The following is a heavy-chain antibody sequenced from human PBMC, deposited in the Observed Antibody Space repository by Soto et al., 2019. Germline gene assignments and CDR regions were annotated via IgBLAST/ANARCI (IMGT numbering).Heavy chain of an antibody. CDR3: ARSLADYDYAWGVGFNNKYYYGMDV. J-gene: IGHJ6*02. CDR1: GYTFTGYY. V-gene: IGHV1-2*04. Sequence: ASVKVSCKASGYTFTGYYMHWVRQAPGQGLEWMGWINPNSGGTNYAQKFQGWVTMTRDTSISTAYMELSRLRSDDTAVYYCARSLADYDYAWGVGFNNKYYYGMDVWGQGTTVTVSS. D-gene: IGHD3-16*01. CDR2: INPNSGGT.